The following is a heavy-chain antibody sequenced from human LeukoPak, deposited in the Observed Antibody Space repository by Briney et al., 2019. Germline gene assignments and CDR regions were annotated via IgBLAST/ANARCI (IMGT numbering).Heavy chain of an antibody. CDR3: AKDQKQWLRGLDY. CDR2: IRYDGSNK. D-gene: IGHD5-12*01. J-gene: IGHJ4*02. Sequence: PGGSLRLSCAASGFTFSSYGMHWVRQAPGKGLEWVAFIRYDGSNKYYADSVKGRFTISRDNSKNTLYLQMNSLRAEDTAVYYCAKDQKQWLRGLDYWGQGTLVTVSS. CDR1: GFTFSSYG. V-gene: IGHV3-30*02.